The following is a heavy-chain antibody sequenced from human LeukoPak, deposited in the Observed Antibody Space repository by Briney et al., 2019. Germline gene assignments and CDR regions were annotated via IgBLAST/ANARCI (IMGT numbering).Heavy chain of an antibody. CDR3: ARAYESCSGGSCYSWFDP. Sequence: ASVKVSCKASGYTFTGYYMHWVRQAPGQGLEWMGWINPNSGGTNYAQKFQGRVTMTRDTSISTAYMELSRLRSDDTAVYYCARAYESCSGGSCYSWFDPWGQGTLVTVSS. V-gene: IGHV1-2*02. J-gene: IGHJ5*02. CDR1: GYTFTGYY. CDR2: INPNSGGT. D-gene: IGHD2-15*01.